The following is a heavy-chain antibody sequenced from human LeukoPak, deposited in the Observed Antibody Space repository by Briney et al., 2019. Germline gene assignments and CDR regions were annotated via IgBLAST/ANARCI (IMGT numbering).Heavy chain of an antibody. CDR3: ARDVEFRSLFAELSGRGFDY. CDR2: ISSSSSYI. Sequence: GGSLRLSCAATGFTFSSYSMNWVRQAPGKGLEWVSSISSSSSYIYYAGSVKGRFTISRDNAKNSLYLQMNSLRAEDTSVYYCARDVEFRSLFAELSGRGFDYWVQGTLVTVSS. D-gene: IGHD3-10*02. CDR1: GFTFSSYS. J-gene: IGHJ4*02. V-gene: IGHV3-21*01.